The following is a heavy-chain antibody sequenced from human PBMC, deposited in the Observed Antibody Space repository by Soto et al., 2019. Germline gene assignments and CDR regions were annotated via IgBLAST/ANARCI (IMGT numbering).Heavy chain of an antibody. Sequence: QVQLQESGPGLVKPSETLSLTCTVSGGTISRYYWSWIRQPPGKGLHWMGYMYNTGRTVYNPSFKSRVTISVDTSKNQFSLELISVTAADTAVYYCARDLWGYCGTDCYPLDVWGQGTTVTVSS. CDR3: ARDLWGYCGTDCYPLDV. CDR1: GGTISRYY. J-gene: IGHJ6*02. CDR2: MYNTGRT. D-gene: IGHD2-21*02. V-gene: IGHV4-59*01.